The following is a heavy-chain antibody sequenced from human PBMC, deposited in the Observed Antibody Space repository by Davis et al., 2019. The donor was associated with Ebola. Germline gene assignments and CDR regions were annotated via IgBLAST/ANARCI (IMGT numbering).Heavy chain of an antibody. CDR2: SFYRSKWYT. CDR3: ARDGFVTIPLAHVDY. V-gene: IGHV6-1*01. J-gene: IGHJ4*02. D-gene: IGHD5-24*01. Sequence: MPSETLSLTCAISGDSVSSSSAAWNWIRQSPSKGLQWLGRSFYRSKWYTDYALSMKGRITITPDTSNNQFSLHLNSVTPEDTAIYYCARDGFVTIPLAHVDYWGQGTLVTVSS. CDR1: GDSVSSSSAA.